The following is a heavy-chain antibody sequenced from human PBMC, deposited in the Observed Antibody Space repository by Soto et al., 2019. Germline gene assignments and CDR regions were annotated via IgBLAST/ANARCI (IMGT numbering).Heavy chain of an antibody. CDR3: ARGQEGVVATH. CDR2: VKDGGHT. V-gene: IGHV4-34*01. D-gene: IGHD5-12*01. Sequence: QVQLQQWGAGLLKPSETLSLNCAVTGGSLSGYYWSWIRQPPGKGLEWIGEVKDGGHTNYSPSLRGXXTXSXVTSNNQFSRRRNSGTAADTGVDYCARGQEGVVATHWDQGSLVTVSS. J-gene: IGHJ4*02. CDR1: GGSLSGYY.